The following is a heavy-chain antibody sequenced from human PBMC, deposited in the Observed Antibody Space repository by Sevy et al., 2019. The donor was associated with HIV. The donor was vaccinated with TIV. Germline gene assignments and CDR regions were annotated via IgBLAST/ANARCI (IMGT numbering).Heavy chain of an antibody. CDR2: ISGYNGDT. D-gene: IGHD3-22*01. J-gene: IGHJ6*02. CDR1: GYTFIRNG. V-gene: IGHV1-18*01. CDR3: ARDRNNYDSSGYPKGMDV. Sequence: ASVKVSCKASGYTFIRNGITWVRQAPGQGLEWMGWISGYNGDTNYAQKFQGRVTMTTDTSTSTAYMELRRLRSDDTAVYYCARDRNNYDSSGYPKGMDVWGQGTTVTVSS.